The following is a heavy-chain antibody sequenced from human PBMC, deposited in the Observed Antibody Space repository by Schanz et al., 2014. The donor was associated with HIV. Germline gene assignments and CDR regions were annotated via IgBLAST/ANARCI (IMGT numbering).Heavy chain of an antibody. D-gene: IGHD2-15*01. J-gene: IGHJ6*02. CDR2: ISGSGGRT. V-gene: IGHV3-23*01. CDR1: GFTFSSHA. CDR3: ARRSTPGGYYGMDV. Sequence: EVQLLESGGGLVQPGGSPRLSCTTSGFTFSSHAMSWVRQAAGKGLEWVSSISGSGGRTYHADSVKGRFTISRDNSKNTLYLEMNSLRPEDTAVYYCARRSTPGGYYGMDVWGQGTTVTVSS.